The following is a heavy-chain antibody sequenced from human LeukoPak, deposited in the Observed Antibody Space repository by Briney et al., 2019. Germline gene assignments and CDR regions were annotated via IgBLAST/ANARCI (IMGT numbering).Heavy chain of an antibody. V-gene: IGHV3-7*01. J-gene: IGHJ4*02. Sequence: GGSLRPSCAASGFTFSSYWMSWVRQAPGKGLEWVANIKQDGSEKYYVDSVKGRLTISRDNAKNSLYLQMNSLRAEDTAVYYCARLWLFVYYFDYWGQGTLVTVSS. CDR1: GFTFSSYW. CDR3: ARLWLFVYYFDY. D-gene: IGHD3-22*01. CDR2: IKQDGSEK.